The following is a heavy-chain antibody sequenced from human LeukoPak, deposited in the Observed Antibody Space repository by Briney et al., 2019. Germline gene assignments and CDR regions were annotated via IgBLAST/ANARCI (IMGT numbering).Heavy chain of an antibody. CDR2: IYTSGST. V-gene: IGHV4-61*02. CDR3: ARGGSSWMPFDY. CDR1: GGSISSGSYY. D-gene: IGHD6-13*01. Sequence: SSQTLSLTCTVSGGSISSGSYYWSWIRQPAGKGLEWIGRIYTSGSTNYNPSLKSRVTISVDKSKNQFSLKLSSVTAADTAVYYCARGGSSWMPFDYWGREPWSPSPQ. J-gene: IGHJ4*02.